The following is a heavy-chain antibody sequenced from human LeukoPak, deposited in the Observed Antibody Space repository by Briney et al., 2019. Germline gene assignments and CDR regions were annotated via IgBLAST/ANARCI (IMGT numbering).Heavy chain of an antibody. D-gene: IGHD4-17*01. V-gene: IGHV1-18*01. Sequence: ASVKVSCKASGYTFTSYGISWVRQAPGQGLEWMGWISAYNGNTNYAQKLQGRVTMTTDTSTSTAYMELRSLRSDDTAVCYCARDLREDDYGDYAVDYWGQGTLVTVSS. CDR1: GYTFTSYG. CDR2: ISAYNGNT. J-gene: IGHJ4*02. CDR3: ARDLREDDYGDYAVDY.